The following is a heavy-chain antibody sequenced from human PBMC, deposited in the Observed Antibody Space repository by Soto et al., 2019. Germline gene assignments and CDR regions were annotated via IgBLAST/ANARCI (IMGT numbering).Heavy chain of an antibody. CDR1: GYSFTSYW. Sequence: GDPVKISGKGSGYSFTSYWTSCVRQMPGKALEWMGSNDPGDSDTRYSPSFQGQVTISADKSISTAYLQWSSLKASDTAMYYCARRLEDSSSWHLTYPPYYFDYWGQGTLVTVSS. CDR3: ARRLEDSSSWHLTYPPYYFDY. CDR2: NDPGDSDT. V-gene: IGHV5-51*01. J-gene: IGHJ4*02. D-gene: IGHD6-13*01.